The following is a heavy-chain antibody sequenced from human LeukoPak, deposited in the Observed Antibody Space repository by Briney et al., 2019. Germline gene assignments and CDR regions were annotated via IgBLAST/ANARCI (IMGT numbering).Heavy chain of an antibody. V-gene: IGHV3-23*01. CDR2: INGADTGT. J-gene: IGHJ4*02. CDR1: GFTFTTYA. CDR3: AKGLYYYYASGSYTLDF. Sequence: GGSLRLSCAASGFTFTTYAMTWVRQAPGKGMELVSSINGADTGTNYADSVKGRFTISRDNSKNTLYLQMSSLRAEDTAVYYCAKGLYYYYASGSYTLDFWGQGTQVTVSS. D-gene: IGHD3-10*01.